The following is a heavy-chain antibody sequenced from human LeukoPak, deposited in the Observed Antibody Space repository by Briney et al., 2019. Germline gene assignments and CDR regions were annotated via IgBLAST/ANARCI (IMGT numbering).Heavy chain of an antibody. CDR1: GFTFSSYP. J-gene: IGHJ5*02. CDR2: ISSGSSYI. V-gene: IGHV3-21*01. Sequence: SGGSLRLSCVASGFTFSSYPMNWVRQAPGKGLEWVSYISSGSSYINYAESVKGRFTISRDNANNSLYLQMNSLRVEDTAVYYCARSFALPGSSWGQGSLVTVSS. D-gene: IGHD3-10*01. CDR3: ARSFALPGSS.